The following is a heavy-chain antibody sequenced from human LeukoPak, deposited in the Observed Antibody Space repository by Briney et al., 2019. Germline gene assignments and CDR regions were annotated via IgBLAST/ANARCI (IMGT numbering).Heavy chain of an antibody. V-gene: IGHV3-43*02. D-gene: IGHD6-13*01. Sequence: GGSLRLSCVASEFVFDDYAMHWVRQAPGKGLEWISLISGDGGSAIYADSVKGRFTISRDNSKNSLFLQMNSLRAEDTALYYCTKEEPTIAARWFDFWGQGTLVTVSS. CDR1: EFVFDDYA. CDR2: ISGDGGSA. J-gene: IGHJ4*02. CDR3: TKEEPTIAARWFDF.